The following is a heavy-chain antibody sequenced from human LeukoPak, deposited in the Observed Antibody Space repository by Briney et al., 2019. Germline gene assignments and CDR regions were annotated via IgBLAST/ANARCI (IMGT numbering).Heavy chain of an antibody. CDR1: GFIDSSTY. V-gene: IGHV3-66*02. J-gene: IGHJ4*02. Sequence: GGSLRLFCAASGFIDSSTYMIWVRQAPGKGLEGVSVSYSGGSTYYADSVQGRFTISRDNSKNTMYLQMNSLRAEDTAVYYCARDSNYDYWGQGTLVTVSS. D-gene: IGHD6-13*01. CDR2: SYSGGST. CDR3: ARDSNYDY.